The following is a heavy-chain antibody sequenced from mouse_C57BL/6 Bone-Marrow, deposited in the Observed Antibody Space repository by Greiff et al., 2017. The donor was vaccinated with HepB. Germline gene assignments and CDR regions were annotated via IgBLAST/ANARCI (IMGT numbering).Heavy chain of an antibody. CDR1: GFNIKDDY. D-gene: IGHD2-3*01. J-gene: IGHJ1*03. V-gene: IGHV14-4*01. CDR3: TTGGYYCWYFDV. CDR2: IDPENGDT. Sequence: VQLKQSGAELVRPGASVKLSCTASGFNIKDDYMHWVKQRPEQGLEWIGWIDPENGDTEYASKFQGKATITADTSSNTAYLQLSSLTSEDTAVYYCTTGGYYCWYFDVWGTGTTVTVSS.